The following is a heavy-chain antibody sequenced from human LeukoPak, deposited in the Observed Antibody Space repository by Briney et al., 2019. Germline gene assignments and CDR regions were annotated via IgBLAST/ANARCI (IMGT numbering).Heavy chain of an antibody. J-gene: IGHJ4*02. V-gene: IGHV4-31*03. CDR2: IYYSGST. CDR3: ARYTVCPTVTTEMGFDY. CDR1: GGSISSGGYY. Sequence: NPSETLSLTCTVSGGSISSGGYYWSWIRQHPGKGLEWIGYIYYSGSTYYNPSLKSRVTISVDTSKNQFSLKLSSVTAADTAVYYCARYTVCPTVTTEMGFDYWGQGTLVTVSS. D-gene: IGHD4-17*01.